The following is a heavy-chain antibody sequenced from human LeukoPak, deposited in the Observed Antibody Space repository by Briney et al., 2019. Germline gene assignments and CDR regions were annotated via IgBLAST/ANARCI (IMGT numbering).Heavy chain of an antibody. Sequence: GESLKISCQGSGYSFTSYWIAWFRQVPGKGLEWMGIIYPADSDTRYSPSFQGQVSISADKSMSIAYLQWRSLKASDTAMYYCARPHYYGSGSYYSRFDIWGQGTMVTVSS. J-gene: IGHJ3*02. V-gene: IGHV5-51*01. CDR2: IYPADSDT. D-gene: IGHD3-10*01. CDR1: GYSFTSYW. CDR3: ARPHYYGSGSYYSRFDI.